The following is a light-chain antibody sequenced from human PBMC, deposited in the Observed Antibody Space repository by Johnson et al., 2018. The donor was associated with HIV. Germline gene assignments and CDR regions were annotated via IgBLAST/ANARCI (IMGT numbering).Light chain of an antibody. J-gene: IGLJ1*01. CDR3: GAWDSSLNVYV. CDR1: SSNIGNNY. V-gene: IGLV1-51*02. CDR2: ENN. Sequence: QSVLTQPPSVSAAPGQNITISCSGGSSNIGNNYVSWYQHLPRTAPKLLIYENNTRPSGIPDRFSGSKSGTSATLGITGLQTGDEAYYYCGAWDSSLNVYVFRTGTKVPVL.